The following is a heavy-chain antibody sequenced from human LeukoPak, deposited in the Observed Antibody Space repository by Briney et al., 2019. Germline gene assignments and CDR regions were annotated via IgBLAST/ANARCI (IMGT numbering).Heavy chain of an antibody. CDR2: IPVGGSTI. D-gene: IGHD6-13*01. CDR3: AKEHMAAAVYYFDY. V-gene: IGHV3-48*04. CDR1: GFTFSRYS. J-gene: IGHJ4*02. Sequence: GGSLRLSCAASGFTFSRYSMNWVRQAPGKGLEWFSYIPVGGSTIYYADSVKGRFTISRGNAKNSLYLQMNSLRAEDTAVYYCAKEHMAAAVYYFDYWGQGTLVTVSS.